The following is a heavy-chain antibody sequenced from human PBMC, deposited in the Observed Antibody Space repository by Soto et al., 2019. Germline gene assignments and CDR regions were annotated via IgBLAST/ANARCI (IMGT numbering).Heavy chain of an antibody. D-gene: IGHD2-8*01. J-gene: IGHJ4*02. V-gene: IGHV1-3*01. CDR1: GYTFTSHT. Sequence: QVHLVQSGAEVKEPGASVRVSCEASGYTFTSHTLHWARQAPGRGLEWMGWIIVSHGSPRYAPQFQGRITFGRDTSATTAYMELTSLLFEDTAVYYCATEPEDGVPGDYWGQGTPVVVSS. CDR2: IIVSHGSP. CDR3: ATEPEDGVPGDY.